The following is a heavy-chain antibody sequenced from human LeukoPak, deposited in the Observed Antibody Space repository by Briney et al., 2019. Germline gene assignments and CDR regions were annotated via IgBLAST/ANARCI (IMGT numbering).Heavy chain of an antibody. V-gene: IGHV3-23*01. CDR1: GFSFSSYA. J-gene: IGHJ4*02. Sequence: GGSLRLSCAASGFSFSSYAMGWVRPAPGKGVEWVSAFSGRGGSTYHAESVKGRFPISRDNSKNTLYLQMNRLIAEDTAVYYGPKERAYRGYSYGPYFDFWGERTLVTVSS. CDR2: FSGRGGST. D-gene: IGHD5-18*01. CDR3: PKERAYRGYSYGPYFDF.